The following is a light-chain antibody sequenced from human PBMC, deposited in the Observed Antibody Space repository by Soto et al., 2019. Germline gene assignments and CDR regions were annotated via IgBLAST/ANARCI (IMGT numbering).Light chain of an antibody. CDR2: YDS. J-gene: IGLJ1*01. CDR3: QVWDTRNDHHV. V-gene: IGLV3-21*01. CDR1: NIGSKS. Sequence: SYELTQSPSVSVAPGQTATITCGGNNIGSKSVNWYQQKAGQAPVLVMSYDSDRPSGIPERFSGSNSGNTATLTLSRVESGDEADYYGQVWDTRNDHHVFGSGTKLTVL.